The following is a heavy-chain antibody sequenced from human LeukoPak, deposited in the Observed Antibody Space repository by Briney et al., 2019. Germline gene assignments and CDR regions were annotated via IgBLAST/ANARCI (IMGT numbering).Heavy chain of an antibody. CDR1: GFTFSSYA. D-gene: IGHD5-12*01. Sequence: GGSLRLSCAASGFTFSSYAMHWVRQAPGKGLEWVAVISYDGSNKYYADSVKGRFTISRDNSKNTLYLQMNSLRAEDTAVYYCARNGKSVWLKEYYYYGMDVWGQGTTVTVSS. V-gene: IGHV3-30-3*01. J-gene: IGHJ6*02. CDR2: ISYDGSNK. CDR3: ARNGKSVWLKEYYYYGMDV.